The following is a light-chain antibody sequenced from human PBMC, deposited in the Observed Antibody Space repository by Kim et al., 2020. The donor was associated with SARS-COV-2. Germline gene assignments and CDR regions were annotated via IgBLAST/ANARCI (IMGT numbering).Light chain of an antibody. V-gene: IGKV3-11*01. Sequence: LSLSPGERATLSCRASQSVNTVVAWYRQRPGQAPTLLIFDASNRATGIPARFSGSGSGTDFTLTISSLEPEDFAVYYCQQRNNWLTFGGGTTVEI. CDR1: QSVNTV. J-gene: IGKJ4*01. CDR3: QQRNNWLT. CDR2: DAS.